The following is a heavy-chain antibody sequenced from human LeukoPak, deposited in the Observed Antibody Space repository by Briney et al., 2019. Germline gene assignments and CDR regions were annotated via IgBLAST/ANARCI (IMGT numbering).Heavy chain of an antibody. CDR1: EFTFSSYA. J-gene: IGHJ4*02. V-gene: IGHV3-23*01. Sequence: GGSLRLSCAASEFTFSSYAMSWVRQAPGQGLEWVSAISGSGGSTYYADSVEGRFTISRDNSKNTLYLHMSSLRAEDTAVYYCAKDRDHDQYYFDYWGQGTLSPSPQ. CDR3: AKDRDHDQYYFDY. CDR2: ISGSGGST.